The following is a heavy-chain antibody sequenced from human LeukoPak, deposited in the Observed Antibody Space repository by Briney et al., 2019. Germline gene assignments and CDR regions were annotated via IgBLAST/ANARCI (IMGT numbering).Heavy chain of an antibody. CDR2: SRDKGNRYTT. V-gene: IGHV3-72*01. CDR3: TRLGIAPRDFDY. Sequence: QPVRSLRPACAASGFTFSDPYIDSVRQAPGKGLEWVGRSRDKGNRYTTAYAASVRGRFTISRDDSKNSLYLQMNSLKTEDTAVYYCTRLGIAPRDFDYWGKGTLVTVSS. CDR1: GFTFSDPY. D-gene: IGHD6-6*01. J-gene: IGHJ4*02.